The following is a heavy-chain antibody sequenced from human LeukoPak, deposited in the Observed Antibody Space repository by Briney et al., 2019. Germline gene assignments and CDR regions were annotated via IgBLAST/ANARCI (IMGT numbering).Heavy chain of an antibody. CDR2: IKQDGSEK. Sequence: GGSLRLSCAASGFTFSSYWMSWVRQAPGKGLEWVANIKQDGSEKYYVDSVKGRFTTSRDNAKNSLYLQMNSLRAEDTAVYYCARLSSSRGGYYYYYYMDAWGKGTTVTVSS. V-gene: IGHV3-7*01. J-gene: IGHJ6*03. CDR1: GFTFSSYW. D-gene: IGHD6-6*01. CDR3: ARLSSSRGGYYYYYYMDA.